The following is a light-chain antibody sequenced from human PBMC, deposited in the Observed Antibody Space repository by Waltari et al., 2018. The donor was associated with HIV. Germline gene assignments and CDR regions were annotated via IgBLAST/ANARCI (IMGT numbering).Light chain of an antibody. CDR1: QGLLHSNEYNY. Sequence: IVMTQFPLSLPGNPGEPASISCMYHQGLLHSNEYNYLNWFLQMPGQSPRLLIYLGSNRGSGVPDRFSGGGSGTNFTLKIRSVEADDVGVYYCMQGLQTPFPLGPETKVDI. CDR2: LGS. V-gene: IGKV2-28*01. CDR3: MQGLQTPFP. J-gene: IGKJ3*01.